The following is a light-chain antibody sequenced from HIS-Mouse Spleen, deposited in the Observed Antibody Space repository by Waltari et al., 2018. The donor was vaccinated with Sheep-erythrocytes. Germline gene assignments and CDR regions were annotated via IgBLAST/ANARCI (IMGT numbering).Light chain of an antibody. CDR1: SSNIGSNT. CDR3: AAWDDSLNGPV. Sequence: QSLLTQPPSASGTPGQRVTISCSGSSSNIGSNTVNWYQQLPGTAPKLLIYTNNQRPSGVPYRFSGSKSGTSASLAISGLQSEDEADYYCAAWDDSLNGPVFGGGTKLTVL. CDR2: TNN. J-gene: IGLJ3*02. V-gene: IGLV1-44*01.